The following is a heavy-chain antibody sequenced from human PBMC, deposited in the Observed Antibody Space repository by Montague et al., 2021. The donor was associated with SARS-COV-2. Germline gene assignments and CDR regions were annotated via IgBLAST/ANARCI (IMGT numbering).Heavy chain of an antibody. V-gene: IGHV4-4*07. Sequence: SETLSLTCTVSGGSISNYYWSWIRQPAGKGLEWIGRIYSSGSTNYNPSLKSRISTSVDTSKNQFSLKLSSVTAADTAIYYCARDYSHCCGGSCVFDYWGQGTLVTVSS. CDR3: ARDYSHCCGGSCVFDY. CDR2: IYSSGST. CDR1: GGSISNYY. J-gene: IGHJ4*02. D-gene: IGHD2-15*01.